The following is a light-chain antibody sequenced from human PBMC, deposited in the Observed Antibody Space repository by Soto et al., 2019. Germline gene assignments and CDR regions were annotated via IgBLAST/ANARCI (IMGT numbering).Light chain of an antibody. CDR3: KCYNNWPLT. J-gene: IGKJ4*01. CDR1: QSISIY. Sequence: DIQMTQSPSSLSASVGDRVTITCRASQSISIYLNWYQHKAGEAHNLLIYAAYTLRSGVPSRFSGSRSGTEFTLTIKSLQSEDFAVYYCKCYNNWPLTFGGGTKVDIK. V-gene: IGKV1-39*02. CDR2: AAY.